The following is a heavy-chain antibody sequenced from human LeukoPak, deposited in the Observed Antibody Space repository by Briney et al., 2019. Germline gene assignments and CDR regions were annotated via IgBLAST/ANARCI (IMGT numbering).Heavy chain of an antibody. J-gene: IGHJ6*02. V-gene: IGHV4-59*08. CDR3: ARHDRGSRVQPSMDV. CDR1: GGSISSYY. CDR2: IYYSGST. D-gene: IGHD1-1*01. Sequence: SETLSLTCTVSGGSISSYYWSWIRQPPGKGLEWIGYIYYSGSTNYNPSLKSRVTISVDTSKNQFSLKLSSVTAADTAVCYCARHDRGSRVQPSMDVWGQGTTVTVSS.